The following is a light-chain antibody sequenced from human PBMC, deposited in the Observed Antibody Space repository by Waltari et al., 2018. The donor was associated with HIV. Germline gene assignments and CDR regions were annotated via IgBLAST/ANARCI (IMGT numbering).Light chain of an antibody. CDR1: SSNIGARYG. CDR3: QSYDSSLSGSV. J-gene: IGLJ2*01. V-gene: IGLV1-40*01. CDR2: GNT. Sequence: QSVLTQPPSVSGAPGQGVTLSCNGSSSNIGARYGVQWYQQLPGTAPKLLICGNTNRPSGVPDRVAGSRSGTSASLAITGLQAEDEADYYCQSYDSSLSGSVFGGGTKLTVL.